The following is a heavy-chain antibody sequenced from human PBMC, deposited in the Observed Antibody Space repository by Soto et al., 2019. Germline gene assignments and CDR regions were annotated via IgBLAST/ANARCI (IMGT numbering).Heavy chain of an antibody. Sequence: ASVKVSCKASGYTFTSYGISWVRQAPGQGLEWMGWISAYNGNTNYAQKLQGRVTMTTDTSTSTAYMELRSLRSDDTAVHYCAREAIFGVVIDADYWGQGTLVTVSS. CDR2: ISAYNGNT. V-gene: IGHV1-18*01. J-gene: IGHJ4*02. CDR3: AREAIFGVVIDADY. CDR1: GYTFTSYG. D-gene: IGHD3-3*01.